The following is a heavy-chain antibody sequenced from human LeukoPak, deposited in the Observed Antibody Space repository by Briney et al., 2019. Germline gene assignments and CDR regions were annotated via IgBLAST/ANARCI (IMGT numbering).Heavy chain of an antibody. D-gene: IGHD3-3*01. CDR3: TTTYYDFWSGYYTAVSTYDY. Sequence: GGSLRLSCAASGFTFSNAWMSWVRQAPGKGLEWVGRIKSKTDGGTTDYAAPVKGRFTISRDDSKNTLNLQMNSLKTEDTAVYYCTTTYYDFWSGYYTAVSTYDYWGQGTLVTVSS. CDR2: IKSKTDGGTT. V-gene: IGHV3-15*01. J-gene: IGHJ4*02. CDR1: GFTFSNAW.